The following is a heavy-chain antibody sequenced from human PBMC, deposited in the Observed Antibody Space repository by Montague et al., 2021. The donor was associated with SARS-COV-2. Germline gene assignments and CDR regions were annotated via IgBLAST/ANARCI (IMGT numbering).Heavy chain of an antibody. D-gene: IGHD6-13*01. CDR1: GFTFSSYA. J-gene: IGHJ3*02. CDR3: AKDRQLVGDDAFDI. V-gene: IGHV3-23*01. Sequence: SLRLSCPASGFTFSSYAMSWVRQAPGKGLEWVSTISISDGNTYYVDSVKGRFTISRDKSKNTLYLQMNSLRAEDTAVYYCAKDRQLVGDDAFDIWGQGTMVTVSS. CDR2: ISISDGNT.